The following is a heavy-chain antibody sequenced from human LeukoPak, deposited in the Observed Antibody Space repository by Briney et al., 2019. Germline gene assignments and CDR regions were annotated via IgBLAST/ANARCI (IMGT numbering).Heavy chain of an antibody. CDR1: GYTFTSYG. V-gene: IGHV1-18*01. Sequence: EASVKVSCKASGYTFTSYGISWVRQAPGQGLEWMGWISAYNGNTNYAQKLQGRVTMTTDTSTSTAYMELSSLRSEDTAVYYCARDGHSGPQDYWGQGTLVTVSS. D-gene: IGHD6-19*01. CDR3: ARDGHSGPQDY. J-gene: IGHJ4*02. CDR2: ISAYNGNT.